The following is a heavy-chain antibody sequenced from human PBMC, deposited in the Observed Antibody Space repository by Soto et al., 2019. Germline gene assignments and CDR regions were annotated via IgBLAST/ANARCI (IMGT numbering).Heavy chain of an antibody. CDR2: IYYSGST. CDR1: GGSVSSGSYY. J-gene: IGHJ4*02. V-gene: IGHV4-61*01. CDR3: ARDPVNHYSSSWADY. Sequence: QVQLQESGPGLVKPSETLSLTCTVSGGSVSSGSYYWSWIRQPPGKGLEWIGYIYYSGSTNYNPSLKSRVPISVDTSKNQFSLKLSSVTAADTAVYYCARDPVNHYSSSWADYWGQGTLVTVSS. D-gene: IGHD6-13*01.